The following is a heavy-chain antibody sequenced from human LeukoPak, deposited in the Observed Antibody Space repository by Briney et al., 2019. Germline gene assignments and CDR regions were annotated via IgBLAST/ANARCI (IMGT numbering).Heavy chain of an antibody. CDR2: IYYRGTT. J-gene: IGHJ3*02. CDR1: GGSISSAGYY. V-gene: IGHV4-39*02. D-gene: IGHD2-15*01. CDR3: AREFGGCSGGSCYFDAFDI. Sequence: PSETLSLTCTVSGGSISSAGYYWGWVRQPPGRGLEWIGTIYYRGTTYYNPSLKSRLTISVDSSKNHFSLKLSSVTAADTAVYYCAREFGGCSGGSCYFDAFDIWGQGTMVTVSS.